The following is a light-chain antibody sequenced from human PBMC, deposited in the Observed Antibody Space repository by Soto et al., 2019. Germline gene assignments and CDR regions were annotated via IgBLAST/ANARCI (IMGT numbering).Light chain of an antibody. CDR3: QHYGSSAL. J-gene: IGKJ3*01. V-gene: IGKV3-20*01. CDR1: QSVSDSY. CDR2: SS. Sequence: EIVLTQSPGTLSLSPGERATLSCRASQSVSDSYLAWYQQKPGQAPRLLIYSSIRATGIPDRFSGSGSGTDFTLSISRLEPEVFAVYYCQHYGSSALFGPGTRGDIK.